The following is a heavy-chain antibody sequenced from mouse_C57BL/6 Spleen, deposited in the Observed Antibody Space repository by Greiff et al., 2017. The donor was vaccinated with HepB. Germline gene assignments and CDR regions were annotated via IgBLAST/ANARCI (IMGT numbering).Heavy chain of an antibody. CDR2: ISDGGSYT. Sequence: EVKLVESGGGLVKPGGSLKLSCAASGFTFSSYAMSWVRQTPEKRLEWVATISDGGSYTYYPDNVKGRFTISRDNAKNNLYLQMSHLKSEDTAMYYCARVDYGSRMDYWGQGTSVTVSS. V-gene: IGHV5-4*03. CDR3: ARVDYGSRMDY. D-gene: IGHD1-1*01. J-gene: IGHJ4*01. CDR1: GFTFSSYA.